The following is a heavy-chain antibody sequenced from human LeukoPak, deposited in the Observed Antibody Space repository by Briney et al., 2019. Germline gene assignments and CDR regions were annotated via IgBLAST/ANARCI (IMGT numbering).Heavy chain of an antibody. CDR2: ISASGDDT. V-gene: IGHV3-23*01. CDR3: AKSNGYGLVDI. Sequence: GGSLRLSCAAPGFIFSNYALSWVRQARGKGLEGVSAISASGDDTYYADSVKGRFTISRDNSKNTTLFLHMSSLRAEDTAVYYCAKSNGYGLVDIWGQGTMVTVSS. D-gene: IGHD3-10*01. CDR1: GFIFSNYA. J-gene: IGHJ3*02.